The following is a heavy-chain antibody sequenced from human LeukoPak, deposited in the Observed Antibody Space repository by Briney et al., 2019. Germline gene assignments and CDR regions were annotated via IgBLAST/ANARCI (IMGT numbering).Heavy chain of an antibody. CDR2: ISYDGSNK. D-gene: IGHD5-24*01. V-gene: IGHV3-30-3*01. J-gene: IGHJ4*02. CDR3: ARDRSRWLQGGKLDY. Sequence: PGGSLRLSCAASGFTFSSYAMSWVRQAPGKGLEWVAVISYDGSNKYYADSVKGRFTISRDNSKNTLYLQMNSLRAEDTAVYYCARDRSRWLQGGKLDYWGQGTLVTVSS. CDR1: GFTFSSYA.